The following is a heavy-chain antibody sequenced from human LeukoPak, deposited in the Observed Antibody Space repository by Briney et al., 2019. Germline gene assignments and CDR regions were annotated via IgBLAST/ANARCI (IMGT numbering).Heavy chain of an antibody. CDR2: ISYDGTNQ. CDR3: AREGEATKFCSSSSCIPDF. V-gene: IGHV3-30*04. J-gene: IGHJ4*02. Sequence: GGSLRLSCAASGFTFSRYAFHRVREAPGTGLGWVAVISYDGTNQYYADSVKGRFTISKDNSKNTLYLQISSLRSEDTAVYYCAREGEATKFCSSSSCIPDFWGQGTLVTVSS. D-gene: IGHD2-2*01. CDR1: GFTFSRYA.